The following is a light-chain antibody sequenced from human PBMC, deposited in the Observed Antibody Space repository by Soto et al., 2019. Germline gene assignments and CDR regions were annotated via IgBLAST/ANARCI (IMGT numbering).Light chain of an antibody. V-gene: IGKV1-5*01. CDR2: DAS. CDR1: QSISNR. J-gene: IGKJ1*01. CDR3: QQYETFSGT. Sequence: DIQMTRSPSTLSASVGDRVTITCRASQSISNRLAWYQQKPGKAPKLLIYDASALPRGVPSRFSGSGSGTKFTLTIASLQPDDFATYYCQQYETFSGTFGPGTKV.